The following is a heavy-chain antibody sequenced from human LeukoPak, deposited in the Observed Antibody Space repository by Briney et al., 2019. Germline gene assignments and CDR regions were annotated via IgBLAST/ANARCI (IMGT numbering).Heavy chain of an antibody. J-gene: IGHJ4*02. D-gene: IGHD1-1*01. CDR1: GYTFTSYA. CDR2: ISAYNGNT. CDR3: AGDRPGKGRTGTTADY. Sequence: ASVKVSCKASGYTFTSYAMNWVRQAPGQGLEWMGWISAYNGNTNYAQKLQGRVTMTTDTSTSTAYMELRSLRSDDTAVYYCAGDRPGKGRTGTTADYWGQGTLVTVSS. V-gene: IGHV1-18*01.